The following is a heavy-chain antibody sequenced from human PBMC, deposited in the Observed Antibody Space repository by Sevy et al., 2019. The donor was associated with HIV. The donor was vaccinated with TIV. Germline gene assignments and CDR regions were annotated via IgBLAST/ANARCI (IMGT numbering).Heavy chain of an antibody. J-gene: IGHJ4*02. D-gene: IGHD6-19*01. V-gene: IGHV4-39*01. CDR1: GASISSSGYY. CDR2: INYSGST. CDR3: AGPILSYNSGWSYYDS. Sequence: SETLSLACTVSGASISSSGYYWGWIRQRPGKGLEWIESINYSGSTFYNPSLRSRVTISSDTSKNQFSLKLNSVTAADTAIYYCAGPILSYNSGWSYYDSWGQGTVVTVSS.